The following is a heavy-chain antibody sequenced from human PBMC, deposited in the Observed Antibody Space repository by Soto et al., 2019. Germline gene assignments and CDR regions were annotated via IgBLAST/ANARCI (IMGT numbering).Heavy chain of an antibody. CDR3: ARDGSGFGKLLGAYYYYYMDV. V-gene: IGHV3-33*01. J-gene: IGHJ6*03. Sequence: QVQLVESGGGVVQPGRSLRLSCAASGFTFSSYGMHWVRQAPGKGLEWVAVIWYDGSNKYYADSVKGRFTISRDNSKNPLQLQMNRLRAEDTAVYYCARDGSGFGKLLGAYYYYYMDVWGKGTTVTVSS. D-gene: IGHD3-10*01. CDR2: IWYDGSNK. CDR1: GFTFSSYG.